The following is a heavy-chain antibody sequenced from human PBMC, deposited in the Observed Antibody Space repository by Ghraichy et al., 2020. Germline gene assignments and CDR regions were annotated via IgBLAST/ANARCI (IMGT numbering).Heavy chain of an antibody. CDR2: IDWDDDK. V-gene: IGHV2-70*11. Sequence: SGPTLVKPTQTLTLTCTFSGFSLSTSGMCVSWIRQPPGKALEWLARIDWDDDKYYSTSLKTRLTISKDTSKNQVVLTMTNMDPVDTATYYCAREIVSNYYYGMDVWGQGTTVTVSS. CDR3: AREIVSNYYYGMDV. D-gene: IGHD2-21*01. J-gene: IGHJ6*02. CDR1: GFSLSTSGMC.